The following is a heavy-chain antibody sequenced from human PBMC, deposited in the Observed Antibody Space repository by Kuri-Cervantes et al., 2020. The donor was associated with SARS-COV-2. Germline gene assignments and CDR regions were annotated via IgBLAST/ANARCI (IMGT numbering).Heavy chain of an antibody. V-gene: IGHV3-30-3*01. CDR2: ISYDGSNK. CDR1: GFTFSSYA. CDR3: AGLTFYSLVPQ. Sequence: GGSLRLSCAASGFTFSSYAMHWVRQAPGKGLEWVAVISYDGSNKYYADSVKGRFTISRDNSKNTLYLQMNSLRSEDTAVYYCAGLTFYSLVPQWGQGTLVTVSS. J-gene: IGHJ4*02. D-gene: IGHD6-13*01.